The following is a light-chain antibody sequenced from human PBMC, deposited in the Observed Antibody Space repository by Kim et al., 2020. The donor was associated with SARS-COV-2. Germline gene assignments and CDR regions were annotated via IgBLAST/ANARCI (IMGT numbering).Light chain of an antibody. CDR1: QSVSSN. Sequence: SVSPGERAPLSCRASQSVSSNLAWYQQKPGQAPRLLIHGASTRATGIPGRFSGSGSGTEFTLTISSLQSEDFAVYYCQQYNNWSYTFGQGTKLEI. CDR3: QQYNNWSYT. CDR2: GAS. V-gene: IGKV3-15*01. J-gene: IGKJ2*01.